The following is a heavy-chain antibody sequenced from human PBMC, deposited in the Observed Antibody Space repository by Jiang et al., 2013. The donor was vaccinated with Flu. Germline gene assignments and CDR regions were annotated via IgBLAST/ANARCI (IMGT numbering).Heavy chain of an antibody. V-gene: IGHV4-34*01. D-gene: IGHD2-21*02. CDR2: NHSGST. CDR3: ARSYCGGDCWFPADAFDI. Sequence: NHSGSTNYNPSLKSRVTISVDTSKNQFSLKLSSVTAADTAVYYCARSYCGGDCWFPADAFDIWGQGTMVTVSS. J-gene: IGHJ3*02.